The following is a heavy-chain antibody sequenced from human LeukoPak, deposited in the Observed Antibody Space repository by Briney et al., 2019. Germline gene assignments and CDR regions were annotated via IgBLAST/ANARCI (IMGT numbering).Heavy chain of an antibody. CDR2: ITHNSDSV. V-gene: IGHV3-48*01. Sequence: GGSLRLSCAASGFTFNAYPMNWVRQAPGKGLEWISYITHNSDSVYYADSVKGRFTISRDNSKNTLYLQMNSLRAEDTAVYYCAKEEFYYDSSGSAEYLQHWGQGTLVTVSS. D-gene: IGHD3-22*01. CDR1: GFTFNAYP. J-gene: IGHJ1*01. CDR3: AKEEFYYDSSGSAEYLQH.